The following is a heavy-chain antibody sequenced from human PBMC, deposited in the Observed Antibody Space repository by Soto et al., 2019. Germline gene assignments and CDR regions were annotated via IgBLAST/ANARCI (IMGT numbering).Heavy chain of an antibody. CDR1: GGTFSSYA. V-gene: IGHV1-69*13. D-gene: IGHD2-2*01. J-gene: IGHJ6*02. CDR3: ARYCSSTSCYSDYYGMDV. CDR2: IIPIFGTA. Sequence: SVKVSCKASGGTFSSYAISWVRQAPGQGLEWMGGIIPIFGTANYAQKFQGRVTITADESTSTAYMELSSLRSEDTAVYYCARYCSSTSCYSDYYGMDVWGQGTTVTVSS.